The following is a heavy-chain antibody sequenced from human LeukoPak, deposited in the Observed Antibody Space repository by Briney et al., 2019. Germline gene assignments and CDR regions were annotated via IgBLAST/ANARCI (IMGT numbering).Heavy chain of an antibody. CDR1: GVTFSNDL. D-gene: IGHD5-12*01. J-gene: IGHJ5*01. CDR2: IKQGGSET. CDR3: ASYRTVAKTNWFDS. Sequence: GGALRLSCTASGVTFSNDLMSWVRQAPGKGLEWVANIKQGGSETVYVGSVKGRFTISRDNAKNSLYLQMNSLRAEDTAVYYCASYRTVAKTNWFDSWGQGTLVTVSS. V-gene: IGHV3-7*01.